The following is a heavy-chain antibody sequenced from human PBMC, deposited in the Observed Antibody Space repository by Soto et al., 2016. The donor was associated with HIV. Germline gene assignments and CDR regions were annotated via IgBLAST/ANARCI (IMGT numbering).Heavy chain of an antibody. D-gene: IGHD1-1*01. V-gene: IGHV3-43D*04. J-gene: IGHJ4*02. CDR2: INWDGDST. Sequence: EVQLVESGGVVVQPGGSLRLSCAASGFTFDDYAMHWVRQAPGKGLEWVSLINWDGDSTYYADSVKGRFTISRDNSKNSLYLQMHSLRPEDTALYYCAKANQLGWSPIDYWGQGTLVTVSS. CDR1: GFTFDDYA. CDR3: AKANQLGWSPIDY.